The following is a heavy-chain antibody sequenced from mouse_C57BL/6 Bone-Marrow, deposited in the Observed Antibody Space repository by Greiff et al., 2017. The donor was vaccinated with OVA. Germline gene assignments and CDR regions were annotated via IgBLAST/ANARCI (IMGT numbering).Heavy chain of an antibody. CDR2: IYPGDGDT. V-gene: IGHV1-82*01. J-gene: IGHJ2*01. CDR1: GYAFSSSW. Sequence: QVQLQQSGPELVKPGASVKISCKASGYAFSSSWMNWVKQRPGKGLEWIGRIYPGDGDTNYNGKFKGKATLTADKSSSTAYMQLSSLTSEDSAVYVCARKDYYGSSLYYFDYWGQGTTLTVSS. CDR3: ARKDYYGSSLYYFDY. D-gene: IGHD1-1*01.